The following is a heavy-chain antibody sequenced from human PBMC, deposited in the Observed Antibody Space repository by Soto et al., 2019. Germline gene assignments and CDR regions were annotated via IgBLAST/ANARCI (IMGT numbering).Heavy chain of an antibody. J-gene: IGHJ4*01. V-gene: IGHV4-31*03. Sequence: PSETLSLTCTVSGGSISSGGYYWRWIRQHPGKGLEWIGYIYYSGSTYYNPSLKSRVTISVDTSKNQFSLKLSSVTAADTAVYYGARDSFGGSPNHGYWGHGTLVTVSS. CDR3: ARDSFGGSPNHGY. CDR2: IYYSGST. CDR1: GGSISSGGYY. D-gene: IGHD3-16*01.